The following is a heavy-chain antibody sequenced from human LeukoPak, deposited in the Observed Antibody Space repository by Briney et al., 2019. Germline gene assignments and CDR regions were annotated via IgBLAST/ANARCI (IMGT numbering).Heavy chain of an antibody. CDR1: GGPMSNYY. CDR3: ARGGNYWDAFDI. Sequence: SETLSLTCTVSGGPMSNYYWSWIRQPAGKGLEWVGHIYTSGTTSYNPSLKSRVTMSVDTSNNQFSLKVTSVTAADTAVYFCARGGNYWDAFDIWGQGTMVTVSS. D-gene: IGHD1-26*01. V-gene: IGHV4-4*07. CDR2: IYTSGTT. J-gene: IGHJ3*02.